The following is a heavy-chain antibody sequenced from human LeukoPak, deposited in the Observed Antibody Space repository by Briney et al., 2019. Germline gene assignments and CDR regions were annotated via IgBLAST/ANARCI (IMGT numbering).Heavy chain of an antibody. V-gene: IGHV3-23*01. Sequence: PGGSLRLSCAASGFAFNTYAMNWVRQAPGRGLEWVSISIGTGGTTDYADSVKGRFTISKDLSKNTLYLQMNSLRVEDTAIYYCAKDRAPDGRYSIDYWGQGTLVTVSS. CDR3: AKDRAPDGRYSIDY. CDR1: GFAFNTYA. D-gene: IGHD3-16*02. J-gene: IGHJ4*02. CDR2: SIGTGGTT.